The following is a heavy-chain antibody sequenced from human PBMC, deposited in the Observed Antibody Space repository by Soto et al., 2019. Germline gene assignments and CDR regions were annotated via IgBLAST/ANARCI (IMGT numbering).Heavy chain of an antibody. CDR2: IIPIFGTA. CDR3: AREEYSSSSGLVYAFDI. V-gene: IGHV1-69*01. D-gene: IGHD6-6*01. CDR1: GGTFSSYA. Sequence: QVQLVQSGAEVKKPGSSVKVSCKASGGTFSSYAISWVRQAPGQGLEWMGGIIPIFGTANYAQKFQGRVTMTADESTSTAYMELSSLRSEDTAVYYCAREEYSSSSGLVYAFDIWGQGTMVTVSS. J-gene: IGHJ3*02.